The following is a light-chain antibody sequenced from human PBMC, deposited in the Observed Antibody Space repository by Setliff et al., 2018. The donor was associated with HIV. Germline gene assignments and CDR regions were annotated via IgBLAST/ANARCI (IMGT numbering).Light chain of an antibody. J-gene: IGLJ1*01. CDR1: SSDVGGYDF. CDR3: ASYRSPATYV. CDR2: DVS. V-gene: IGLV2-14*03. Sequence: SVLAQPASVSGSPGQSITISCIGPSSDVGGYDFVSWYQQRPGKAPKLIIFDVSERPSGVSHRFSASKSGNTASLTISGLQTEDEANYFCASYRSPATYVFGIGTKVTVL.